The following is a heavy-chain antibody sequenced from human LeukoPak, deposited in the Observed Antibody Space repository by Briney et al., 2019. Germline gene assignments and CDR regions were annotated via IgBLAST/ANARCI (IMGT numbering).Heavy chain of an antibody. CDR3: ARHGSFDY. J-gene: IGHJ4*02. V-gene: IGHV4-59*08. CDR2: IYYSGST. CDR1: GVSISSYY. Sequence: PSETLSLTCTVSGVSISSYYWSWIRQPPGKGLEWIGYIYYSGSTNYNPSLKSRVTISVDTSKNQFSLKLSSVTAADTAVYYCARHGSFDYWGQGTLVTVSS.